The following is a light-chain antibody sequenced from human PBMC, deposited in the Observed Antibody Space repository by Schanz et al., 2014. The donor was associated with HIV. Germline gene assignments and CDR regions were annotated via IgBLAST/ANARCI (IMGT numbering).Light chain of an antibody. J-gene: IGKJ4*01. CDR1: QRVTSNY. V-gene: IGKV3-20*01. CDR3: QQAYDPPFT. Sequence: EVVLTQSPGTLSLSPRGATTLSCRASQRVTSNYLAWYQQKPGQAPRLLIYGASTRAPGIPDRFSGGESGTDFTLTISSVQPEDFATYYCQQAYDPPFTFGGGTKV. CDR2: GAS.